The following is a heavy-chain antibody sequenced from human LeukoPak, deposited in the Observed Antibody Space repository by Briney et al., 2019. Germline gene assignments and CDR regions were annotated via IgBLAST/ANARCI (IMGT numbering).Heavy chain of an antibody. CDR2: ISTSSSSI. D-gene: IGHD2-15*01. CDR3: ARDRYGPPAYYFDY. J-gene: IGHJ4*02. Sequence: GGSLRLSCAASGFTFSTYAMNWVRQAPGKGLEWVSYISTSSSSIYYGDSVKGRFTISRDNAKNSLYLQMNSLRAEDTAVYYCARDRYGPPAYYFDYWGQGTLVTVSS. CDR1: GFTFSTYA. V-gene: IGHV3-48*01.